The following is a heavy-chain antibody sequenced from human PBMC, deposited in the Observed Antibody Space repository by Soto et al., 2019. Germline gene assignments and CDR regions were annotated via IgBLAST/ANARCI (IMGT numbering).Heavy chain of an antibody. CDR3: ARDYSSGWHRYYYYYYGMDV. V-gene: IGHV1-8*01. J-gene: IGHJ6*02. Sequence: GAPVKVSWKASGYGFASYDSSWVRQATGQGLEWMGWMNPNSGNTGYAQKFQGRVTMTRSTSISTAYMELSSLRSEDTAVYYCARDYSSGWHRYYYYYYGMDVWGQGTTVTVSS. CDR1: GYGFASYD. D-gene: IGHD6-19*01. CDR2: MNPNSGNT.